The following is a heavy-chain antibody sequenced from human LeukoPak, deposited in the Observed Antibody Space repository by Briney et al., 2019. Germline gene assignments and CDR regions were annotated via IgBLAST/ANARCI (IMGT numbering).Heavy chain of an antibody. CDR1: GYTFTSYY. D-gene: IGHD2-15*01. CDR3: ARNSGSGFDY. V-gene: IGHV1-46*01. Sequence: ASVKVSCKASGYTFTSYYIVWVRQAPGQGLEWMGRIDPSGGSTSYAQKFQGRVTMTRGTSTSKVYMELSSLISEDTAVYYCARNSGSGFDYWGQGTLVTVSS. CDR2: IDPSGGST. J-gene: IGHJ4*02.